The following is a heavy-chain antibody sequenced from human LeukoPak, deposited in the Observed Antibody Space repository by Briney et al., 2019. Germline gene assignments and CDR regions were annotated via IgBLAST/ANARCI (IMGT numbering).Heavy chain of an antibody. Sequence: GGSLRLSCAASGFTLSSYWMHWVRQAPGQGLEYVSAISENGGRTYYANSVKGRFTNSRDNSKNTLYLQMDSLRAEDMAVYYCARERVGGWAFDIWGQGTMVTVSS. V-gene: IGHV3-64*01. D-gene: IGHD3-16*01. CDR1: GFTLSSYW. CDR2: ISENGGRT. J-gene: IGHJ3*02. CDR3: ARERVGGWAFDI.